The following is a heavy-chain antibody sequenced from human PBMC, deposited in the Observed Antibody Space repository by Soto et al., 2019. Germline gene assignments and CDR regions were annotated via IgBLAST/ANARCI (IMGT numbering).Heavy chain of an antibody. J-gene: IGHJ6*01. CDR2: ISYDGSNG. CDR1: GFTFSSFG. D-gene: IGHD4-4*01. CDR3: PNDSWADSNNGGPDDYHGMDV. Sequence: QVQLVESGGGVVQPGRSLRLSCVASGFTFSSFGMHWVRQAPGKGLEWVAVISYDGSNGFYADSVKGRFIISRDNSKNTMFLQMNSLRNEDTSVYYCPNDSWADSNNGGPDDYHGMDVW. V-gene: IGHV3-30*18.